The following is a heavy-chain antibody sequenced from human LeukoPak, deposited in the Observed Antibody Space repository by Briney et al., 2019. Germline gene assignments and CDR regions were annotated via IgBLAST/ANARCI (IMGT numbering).Heavy chain of an antibody. CDR1: GFTFNIYP. D-gene: IGHD3-3*01. Sequence: GGSLRLSCAASGFTFNIYPMNWVRQAPGKGLEWVSAITDSGTSTYYADSVKGRFTISGDNSKNTVYLQMNSLRAEDTALYYCAKVRITIYGVVDAFDIWGQGTMVTVYS. J-gene: IGHJ3*02. CDR3: AKVRITIYGVVDAFDI. CDR2: ITDSGTST. V-gene: IGHV3-23*01.